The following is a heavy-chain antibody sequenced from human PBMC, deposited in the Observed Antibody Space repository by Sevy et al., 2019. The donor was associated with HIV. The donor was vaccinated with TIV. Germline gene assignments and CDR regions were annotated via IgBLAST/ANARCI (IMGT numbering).Heavy chain of an antibody. D-gene: IGHD4-17*01. Sequence: GGSLRLSCAASGFTFSSYEMNWVRQAPGKGLEWVSYISNSGTTISYSDSLRGRFSISGDNARNSLYLQMNSLSSEDTAVYDCARDLPPSATTVAHFDYWGQGTLVTVSS. CDR1: GFTFSSYE. CDR2: ISNSGTTI. V-gene: IGHV3-48*03. J-gene: IGHJ4*02. CDR3: ARDLPPSATTVAHFDY.